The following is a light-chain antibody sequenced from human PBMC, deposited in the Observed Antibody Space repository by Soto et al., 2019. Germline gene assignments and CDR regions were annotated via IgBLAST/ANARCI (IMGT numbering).Light chain of an antibody. V-gene: IGLV2-11*01. J-gene: IGLJ1*01. Sequence: QSALTQPRSVSGSPGQSVTISCTGTSSDVGGYNYVSWYQQYPGKAPKLIIYDVTERPSGVPDRFSGSKSDNTASLTISGLQAEDEADYYCCSYAGRLHDVFGTGTKLTVL. CDR3: CSYAGRLHDV. CDR1: SSDVGGYNY. CDR2: DVT.